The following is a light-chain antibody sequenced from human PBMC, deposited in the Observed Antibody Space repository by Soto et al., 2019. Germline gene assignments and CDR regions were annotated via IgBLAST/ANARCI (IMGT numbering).Light chain of an antibody. J-gene: IGKJ3*01. V-gene: IGKV3-15*01. CDR3: QHYSNWPPT. CDR2: YAS. CDR1: ESVHSN. Sequence: EMVMTQSPATRSVSPGERVTLSCRASESVHSNLAWYQQKPGQGPSLLIYYASTRVTGVPDRFSGSGSGTEFTLTISSLQSEDFGVYYCQHYSNWPPTFGPGTKVEIK.